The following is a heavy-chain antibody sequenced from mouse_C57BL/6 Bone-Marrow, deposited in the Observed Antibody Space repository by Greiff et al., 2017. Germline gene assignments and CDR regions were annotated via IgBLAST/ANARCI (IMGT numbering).Heavy chain of an antibody. CDR1: GFNIKDDY. CDR2: IDPENGDT. J-gene: IGHJ3*01. D-gene: IGHD2-4*01. V-gene: IGHV14-4*01. Sequence: VQLQQSGAELVRPGASVKLSCTASGFNIKDDYMHWVKQRPEQGLEWIGWIDPENGDTEYASQFQGKTTITADTSSNTAYLQLSSLTSEDTAVYYCTTYDYAWFAYWGQGTLVTVSA. CDR3: TTYDYAWFAY.